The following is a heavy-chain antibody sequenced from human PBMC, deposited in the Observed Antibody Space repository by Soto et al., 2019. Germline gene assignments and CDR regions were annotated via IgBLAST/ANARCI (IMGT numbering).Heavy chain of an antibody. J-gene: IGHJ6*03. V-gene: IGHV1-8*01. Sequence: GASVKVSCKASGYTFTSYDINWVPQATGQGLEWMGWMNPNSGNTGYAQKFQGRVTMTRNTSISTAYMELSSLRSEDTAVYYCARGRRAPYYGSGRSIYYYYMDVWGKGTTVTVSS. CDR3: ARGRRAPYYGSGRSIYYYYMDV. CDR2: MNPNSGNT. CDR1: GYTFTSYD. D-gene: IGHD3-10*01.